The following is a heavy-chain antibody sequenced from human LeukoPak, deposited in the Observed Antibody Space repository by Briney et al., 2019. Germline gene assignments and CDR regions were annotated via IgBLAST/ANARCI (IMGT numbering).Heavy chain of an antibody. V-gene: IGHV4-38-2*02. CDR2: IYHSGST. D-gene: IGHD3-10*01. CDR1: GYSISSGYY. Sequence: KTSETLSLTCTVSGYSISSGYYWGWIRQPPGKGLEWIGSIYHSGSTYYNPSLKSRVTMSVDMSTRQISLKLSSVTAADTAVYYCARAVGGDGSGSLWGPGTLVTVSS. J-gene: IGHJ4*02. CDR3: ARAVGGDGSGSL.